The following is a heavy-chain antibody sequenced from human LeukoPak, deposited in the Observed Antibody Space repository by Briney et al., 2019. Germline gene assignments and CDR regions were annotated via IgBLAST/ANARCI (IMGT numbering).Heavy chain of an antibody. CDR2: IYYSGST. CDR1: GGSISSGGYY. Sequence: PSETLSLTCTVSGGSISSGGYYWSWIRQHPGKGLEWIGYIYYSGSTYYNPSLKSRVTISVDTPKNQFSLKLSSVTAADTAVYYCARSESGASDYWGQGTLVTVSS. CDR3: ARSESGASDY. D-gene: IGHD1-26*01. V-gene: IGHV4-31*03. J-gene: IGHJ4*02.